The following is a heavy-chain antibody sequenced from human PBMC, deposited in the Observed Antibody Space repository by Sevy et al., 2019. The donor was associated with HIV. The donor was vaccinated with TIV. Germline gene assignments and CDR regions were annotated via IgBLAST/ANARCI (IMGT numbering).Heavy chain of an antibody. V-gene: IGHV3-23*01. CDR1: GFTFSKYS. CDR2: LSFGCGEI. Sequence: GESLKISCAASGFTFSKYSMSWVRQPPGKGLEWVSTLSFGCGEINYEDSVKGRFTISRDNSKSSGYLQMNNLRPEDTAVYYCAREGCTKPHDYWGQGTLVTVSS. D-gene: IGHD2-8*01. J-gene: IGHJ4*02. CDR3: AREGCTKPHDY.